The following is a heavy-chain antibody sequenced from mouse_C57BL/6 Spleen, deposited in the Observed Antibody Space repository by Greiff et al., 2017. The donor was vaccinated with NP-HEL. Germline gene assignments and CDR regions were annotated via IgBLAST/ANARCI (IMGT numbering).Heavy chain of an antibody. CDR1: GFSLTSYG. Sequence: VKLMESGPGLVAPSQSLSITCTVSGFSLTSYGVHWVRQPPGKGLEWLVVIWSDGSTTYNSALKSRLSISKDNSKSQVFLKMNSRQTDDTAMYYCARHGGHYGAMDYWGQGTSVTVSS. CDR2: IWSDGST. D-gene: IGHD1-1*02. CDR3: ARHGGHYGAMDY. V-gene: IGHV2-6-1*01. J-gene: IGHJ4*01.